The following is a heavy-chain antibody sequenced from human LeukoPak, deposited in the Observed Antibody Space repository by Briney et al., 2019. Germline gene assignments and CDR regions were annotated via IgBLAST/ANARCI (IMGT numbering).Heavy chain of an antibody. CDR1: GGFISRGSYY. Sequence: SETLSLTCTVSGGFISRGSYYWSWIRQPAGRGLEWIGRLYTSGRTNYNPSLKSRVTISVDTSKNQFSLKLSSVTAADTAVHYCARTTMVRGVIDYYYYYYMDVWGKGTTVTVSS. D-gene: IGHD3-10*01. J-gene: IGHJ6*03. CDR2: LYTSGRT. V-gene: IGHV4-61*02. CDR3: ARTTMVRGVIDYYYYYYMDV.